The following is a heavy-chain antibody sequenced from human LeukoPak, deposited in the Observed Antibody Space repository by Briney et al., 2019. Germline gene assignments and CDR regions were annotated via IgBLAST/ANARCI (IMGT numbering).Heavy chain of an antibody. Sequence: SETLSLTCTVSGGSISSYYWGWIRQPPGKGLEWIGYIYYSGSTNYNPSLKSRVTISVDTSKNQISLKLTSVTAADTAVYYCARGGATYYDILAGFFDYWGQGTLVSVSS. CDR1: GGSISSYY. D-gene: IGHD3-9*01. V-gene: IGHV4-59*01. CDR3: ARGGATYYDILAGFFDY. CDR2: IYYSGST. J-gene: IGHJ4*02.